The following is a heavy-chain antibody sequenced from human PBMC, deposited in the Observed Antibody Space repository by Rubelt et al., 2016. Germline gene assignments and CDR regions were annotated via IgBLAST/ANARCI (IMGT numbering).Heavy chain of an antibody. Sequence: QVQLVQSGAEVKKPGASVKVSCKASGYTFTSYGISWVRQAPGQGLEWMGWISAYNGNTNYAQKLQGRVTMITYTSTSTAYMELRSLRSDDTAVYYCARDRIRIAARQGWYFDLWGRGTLVTVSS. D-gene: IGHD6-6*01. J-gene: IGHJ2*01. CDR1: GYTFTSYG. CDR3: ARDRIRIAARQGWYFDL. CDR2: ISAYNGNT. V-gene: IGHV1-18*01.